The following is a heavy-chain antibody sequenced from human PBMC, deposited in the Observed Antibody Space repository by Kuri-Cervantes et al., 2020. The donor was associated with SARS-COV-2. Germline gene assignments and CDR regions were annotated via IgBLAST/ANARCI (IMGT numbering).Heavy chain of an antibody. V-gene: IGHV1-46*01. CDR2: INPSGGST. Sequence: ASVKVSCKASGYTFTSYYMHWVRQAPGQGLEWVGIINPSGGSTSYAQKFQGRVTMTRDTSTSTVYMGLSSLRSEDTAVYYCARDLFLGGSSWKIFDYWGQGTLVTVSS. CDR1: GYTFTSYY. J-gene: IGHJ4*02. D-gene: IGHD6-13*01. CDR3: ARDLFLGGSSWKIFDY.